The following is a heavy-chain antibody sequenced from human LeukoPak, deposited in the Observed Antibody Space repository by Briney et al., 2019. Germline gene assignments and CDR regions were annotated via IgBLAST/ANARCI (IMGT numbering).Heavy chain of an antibody. Sequence: SETLSLTCTVSGGSIRSYYWSWIRQPPGKGLEWIGYIYYSGSTNYNPSLKSRVTISVDTSKNQFSLKLSSVTAADTAVYYCARAGGSGWYIYFQHWGQGTLVTVSS. V-gene: IGHV4-59*01. CDR3: ARAGGSGWYIYFQH. CDR2: IYYSGST. CDR1: GGSIRSYY. D-gene: IGHD6-19*01. J-gene: IGHJ1*01.